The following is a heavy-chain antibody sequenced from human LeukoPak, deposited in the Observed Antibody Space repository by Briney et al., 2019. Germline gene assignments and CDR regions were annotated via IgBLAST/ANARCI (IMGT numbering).Heavy chain of an antibody. CDR1: GGTFSSYA. CDR2: IFPIFGTA. CDR3: ARGVGAAAGYDAFDI. D-gene: IGHD6-13*01. J-gene: IGHJ3*02. Sequence: ASVKVSCKASGGTFSSYAISWVRQAPGQGLEWMGGIFPIFGTANYAQKFQGRVTITTDESTSTAYMEPISLRSEDTAVYYCARGVGAAAGYDAFDIWGQGTMVTVSS. V-gene: IGHV1-69*05.